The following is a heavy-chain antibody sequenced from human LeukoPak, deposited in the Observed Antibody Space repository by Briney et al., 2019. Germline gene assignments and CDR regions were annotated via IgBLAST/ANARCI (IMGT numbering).Heavy chain of an antibody. Sequence: LGGSLKISFKASGYRFTNYWIGWVRQMPGKGLEWMSIIYPGDSATRYSPSFQGQLTISADKSISTAYLQWSSLEASDSAMYYCARRLRLRSADYYFDYWGQGTLVTVSS. V-gene: IGHV5-51*01. CDR3: ARRLRLRSADYYFDY. J-gene: IGHJ4*02. CDR1: GYRFTNYW. CDR2: IYPGDSAT. D-gene: IGHD4-17*01.